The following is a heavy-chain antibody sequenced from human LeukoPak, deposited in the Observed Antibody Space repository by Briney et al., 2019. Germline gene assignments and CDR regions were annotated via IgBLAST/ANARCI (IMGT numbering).Heavy chain of an antibody. J-gene: IGHJ4*02. Sequence: KPSETLSLTCTVSGGSISSSSYYWGWIRQPPGKGLEWIGSIYYSGSTYYNPSLKSRVTISVDTSKNQFSLKLSSVTAADTAVYYCARHGAAAGYFDYWGQGTLVTVSS. CDR1: GGSISSSSYY. CDR2: IYYSGST. D-gene: IGHD6-13*01. CDR3: ARHGAAAGYFDY. V-gene: IGHV4-39*01.